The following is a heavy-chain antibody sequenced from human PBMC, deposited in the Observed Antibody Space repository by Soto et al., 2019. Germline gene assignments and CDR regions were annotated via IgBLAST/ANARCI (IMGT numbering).Heavy chain of an antibody. J-gene: IGHJ6*02. V-gene: IGHV4-59*01. CDR1: GGSISSYY. D-gene: IGHD3-3*01. CDR3: ARVPAKVTIFGVVPYGMDV. Sequence: TSETLSLTCTVSGGSISSYYWSWIRQPPGKGLEWIGYIYYSGSTNYNPSLKSRVTISVDTSKNQFSLKLSSVTAADTAVYYCARVPAKVTIFGVVPYGMDVWGQGTTVTVSS. CDR2: IYYSGST.